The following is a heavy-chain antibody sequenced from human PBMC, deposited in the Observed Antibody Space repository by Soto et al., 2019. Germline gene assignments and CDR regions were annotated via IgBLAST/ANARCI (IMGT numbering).Heavy chain of an antibody. CDR3: ASPRYPSRGYDGMDL. J-gene: IGHJ6*02. V-gene: IGHV5-51*01. CDR1: GYSFTNYW. CDR2: IYPGDSDT. Sequence: PGESLKISCKGSGYSFTNYWIGWVRQMPGKGLECMGIIYPGDSDTRYSPSFQGQVTISADKSISTAYLQWSSLKASDTAMYYCASPRYPSRGYDGMDLWGEGRTVNVCS. D-gene: IGHD2-2*01.